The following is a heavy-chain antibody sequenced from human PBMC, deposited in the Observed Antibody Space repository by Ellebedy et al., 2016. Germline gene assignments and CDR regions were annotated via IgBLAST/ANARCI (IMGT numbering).Heavy chain of an antibody. J-gene: IGHJ4*02. CDR2: ISSAGSP. Sequence: GGSLRLSCVASEFRISTYVKQWVRQAPGKGLEWVSTISSAGSPNYADSVRGRFTISRDSSKDTLYLEMDSLRADDTAIYYCAKCRHSTGCLLDSWGQGTLVTVSS. V-gene: IGHV3-23*01. CDR1: EFRISTYV. D-gene: IGHD6-19*01. CDR3: AKCRHSTGCLLDS.